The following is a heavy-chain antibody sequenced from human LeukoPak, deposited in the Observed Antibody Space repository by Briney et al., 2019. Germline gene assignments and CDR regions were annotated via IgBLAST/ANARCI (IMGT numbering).Heavy chain of an antibody. D-gene: IGHD3-10*01. CDR1: GGSISSY. Sequence: SETLSFTCTVSGGSISSYWSWIRQSPGKGVEWIGYIYFTGTTNYNPSLKSRLTISIDTSRNQFSLTLSSATAADTAIYYCVNGGSYLTKWGQGTLVTVSS. J-gene: IGHJ4*02. CDR2: IYFTGTT. CDR3: VNGGSYLTK. V-gene: IGHV4-59*01.